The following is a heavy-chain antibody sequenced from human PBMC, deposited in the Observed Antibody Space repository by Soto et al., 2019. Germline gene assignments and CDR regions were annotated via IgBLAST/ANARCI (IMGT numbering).Heavy chain of an antibody. CDR1: GFTFSSYA. CDR3: AKDLGTDVFCSAYHTYYDMDV. V-gene: IGHV3-23*01. J-gene: IGHJ6*03. CDR2: ISGSGDNT. Sequence: EVQLLESGGGLVQPGGSLRLSCAASGFTFSSYALNWVRQAPGKGLEWVSVISGSGDNTYYADSVKGRFTISRDNSKNTLYLQMNSRMAEDTAVYYCAKDLGTDVFCSAYHTYYDMDVWGKGTTVTVSS. D-gene: IGHD3-3*01.